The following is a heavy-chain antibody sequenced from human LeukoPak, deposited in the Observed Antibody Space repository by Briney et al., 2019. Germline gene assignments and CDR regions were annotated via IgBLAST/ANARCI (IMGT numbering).Heavy chain of an antibody. CDR1: GGSISSYY. J-gene: IGHJ3*02. V-gene: IGHV4-59*08. D-gene: IGHD3-22*01. Sequence: SETLSLTCTVSGGSISSYYWSWIRQPPGKGLEWIGYIYYSGSTNYNPSLRSRVTISVDTSKNQFSLKLSSVTAADTAVYYCASSYYYDSSGSVDAFDIWGQGTMVTVSS. CDR3: ASSYYYDSSGSVDAFDI. CDR2: IYYSGST.